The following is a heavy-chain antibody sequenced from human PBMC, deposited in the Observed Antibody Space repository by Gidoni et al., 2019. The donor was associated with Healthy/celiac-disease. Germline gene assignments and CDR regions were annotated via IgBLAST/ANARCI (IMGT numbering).Heavy chain of an antibody. V-gene: IGHV3-43*02. J-gene: IGHJ4*02. D-gene: IGHD6-6*01. CDR2: ISGDGGST. CDR1: GFTFDDYV. Sequence: EVQLVESGGGVVQPGGSLRLSCAASGFTFDDYVMHWVRQARGKGLEWVSLISGDGGSTYYEDSVKGRFTISRDNSKNSLYLQMNSLRTEDTALYYCAKVPHGLVQNYFDYWGQGTLVTVSS. CDR3: AKVPHGLVQNYFDY.